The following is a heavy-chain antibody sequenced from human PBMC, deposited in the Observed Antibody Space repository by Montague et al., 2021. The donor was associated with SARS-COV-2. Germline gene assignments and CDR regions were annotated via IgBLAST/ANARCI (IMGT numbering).Heavy chain of an antibody. Sequence: SETLSLTCSVSGGSVSSGSCYWSWIRQPPGKGLEWIGYIYYSGSTYYNPSLKSRVTISVDTSKNQFSLKLSSVTAADTAVYYCASTYGGNLGYYYYYIDVWGKGTTVTVSS. J-gene: IGHJ6*03. CDR1: GGSVSSGSCY. D-gene: IGHD4-23*01. V-gene: IGHV4-61*01. CDR2: IYYSGST. CDR3: ASTYGGNLGYYYYYIDV.